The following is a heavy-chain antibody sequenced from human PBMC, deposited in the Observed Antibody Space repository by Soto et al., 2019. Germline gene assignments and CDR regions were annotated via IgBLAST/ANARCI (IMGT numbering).Heavy chain of an antibody. J-gene: IGHJ5*02. CDR1: VFTFSSYG. CDR2: ISYDGSNK. V-gene: IGHV3-30*03. D-gene: IGHD3-22*01. Sequence: WWSLRLSCASSVFTFSSYGMPWVRQAPGKGLEWVAVISYDGSNKYYADSVKGRFTISRDNSKNTLYLQMNSLRAEDTAVYYCARPYYYDSSALGPWGQGTLVTVSS. CDR3: ARPYYYDSSALGP.